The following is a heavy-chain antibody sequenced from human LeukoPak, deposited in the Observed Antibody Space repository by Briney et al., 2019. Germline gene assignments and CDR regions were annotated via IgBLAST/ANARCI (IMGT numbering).Heavy chain of an antibody. D-gene: IGHD2-2*02. CDR3: AREVYCSSTSCYTGYFQH. V-gene: IGHV3-7*01. CDR1: GFTFSSYW. J-gene: IGHJ1*01. CDR2: IKQDGSEK. Sequence: GGSLRLSCAASGFTFSSYWMSWVRQAPGKGLEWVANIKQDGSEKYYVDSVKGRFTISRDNAKNSLYLQMNSLRAEDTAVYYCAREVYCSSTSCYTGYFQHWGQGTMVTVSS.